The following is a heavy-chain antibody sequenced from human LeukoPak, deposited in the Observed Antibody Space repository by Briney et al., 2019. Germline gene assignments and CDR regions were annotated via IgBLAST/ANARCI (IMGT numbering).Heavy chain of an antibody. CDR1: GFTFSGYG. CDR3: AKAPPGDP. CDR2: ISYDGSNK. J-gene: IGHJ5*02. Sequence: GGSLRLSCAASGFTFSGYGMHWVRQAPGKGLEWVAVISYDGSNKYYADSVKGRFTISRDNSKNTLYLQMNRLRAEDTAVYYCAKAPPGDPWGQGTLVTVSS. V-gene: IGHV3-30*18. D-gene: IGHD1-14*01.